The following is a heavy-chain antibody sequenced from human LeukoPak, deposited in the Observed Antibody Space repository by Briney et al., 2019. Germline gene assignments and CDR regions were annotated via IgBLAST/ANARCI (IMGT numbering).Heavy chain of an antibody. CDR3: ARVGYSGSYYGEFDY. CDR2: ISYDGSNK. Sequence: GGSLRLSCAASGFTFSSYAMHWVRQAPGKGLEWVAVISYDGSNKYYADSVKGRFTISRDNSKNTLYLQMNSLRAEDTAVYYCARVGYSGSYYGEFDYWGQGTLVTVSS. CDR1: GFTFSSYA. V-gene: IGHV3-30*04. D-gene: IGHD1-26*01. J-gene: IGHJ4*02.